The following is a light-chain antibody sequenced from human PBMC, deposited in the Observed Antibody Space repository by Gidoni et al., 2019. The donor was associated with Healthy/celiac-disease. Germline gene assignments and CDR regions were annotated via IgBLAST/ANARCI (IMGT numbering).Light chain of an antibody. CDR2: GNS. V-gene: IGLV1-40*01. CDR3: QSYDRSLSGYWV. CDR1: SSNIGAGYD. Sequence: QSVLTQPPSVSGAPGPRVTISCTGSSSNIGAGYDVHWYQQLPGTAPKLLIYGNSNRPAGVPDRFSGSKAGTSASLAITGLQAEDEADYYCQSYDRSLSGYWVFGGGTKLTVL. J-gene: IGLJ3*02.